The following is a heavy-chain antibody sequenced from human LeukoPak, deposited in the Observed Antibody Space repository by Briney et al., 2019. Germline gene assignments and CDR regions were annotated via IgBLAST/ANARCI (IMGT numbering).Heavy chain of an antibody. Sequence: SETLSLTCTVSGGSISSSSYYWGWIRQPPGKGLEWIGSIYYSGSTYYNPSLKSRVTISVDTSKNQFSLKLSSVTAADTAVYYCARIVRGSGSYGGYWGQGTLVTVSS. J-gene: IGHJ4*02. CDR1: GGSISSSSYY. CDR3: ARIVRGSGSYGGY. V-gene: IGHV4-39*01. CDR2: IYYSGST. D-gene: IGHD3-10*01.